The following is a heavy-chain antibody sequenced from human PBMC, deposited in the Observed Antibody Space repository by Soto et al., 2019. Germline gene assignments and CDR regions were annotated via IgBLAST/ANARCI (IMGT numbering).Heavy chain of an antibody. Sequence: EVQLLESGGGLVQPGGSLRLSCAASGFTFSSYAMSWVGQAPGSGLEWVSAVSGSGGRTYYADSVKGRFIISRDNSKNTLYLEINSLTAEDTAVYYCVTEDSSSWYDLNYFDYWGQGTLVTVSS. CDR1: GFTFSSYA. CDR3: VTEDSSSWYDLNYFDY. V-gene: IGHV3-23*01. D-gene: IGHD6-13*01. CDR2: VSGSGGRT. J-gene: IGHJ4*02.